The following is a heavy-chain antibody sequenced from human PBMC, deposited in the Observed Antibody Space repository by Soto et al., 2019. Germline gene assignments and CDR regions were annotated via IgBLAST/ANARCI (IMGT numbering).Heavy chain of an antibody. CDR2: ISYDESNK. CDR3: ARDLEFNGAYGMDV. J-gene: IGHJ6*02. V-gene: IGHV3-30-3*01. Sequence: QVQLVESGGGVVQPGRSLRLSCAASGFTFSSYAMHWVRQAPGKGLEWVAVISYDESNKYYADSVKGRFTISRDNSKNTLYLQMNSLRAEDTAVYYCARDLEFNGAYGMDVWGQGTTVTVSS. CDR1: GFTFSSYA.